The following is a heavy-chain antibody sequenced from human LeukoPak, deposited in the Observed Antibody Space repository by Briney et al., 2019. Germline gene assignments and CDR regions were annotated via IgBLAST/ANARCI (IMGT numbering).Heavy chain of an antibody. CDR1: SGSITNYY. D-gene: IGHD3-3*01. V-gene: IGHV4-59*12. Sequence: SETLSLTCTVSSGSITNYYWSWIRQPPGKGLEWIGFIYYSGNTNYNPSLKSRVTISVDTSKNQFSLKLSSMTAADTAVYYCARVFWSGYPLDYWGQGTLVTVSS. CDR2: IYYSGNT. J-gene: IGHJ4*02. CDR3: ARVFWSGYPLDY.